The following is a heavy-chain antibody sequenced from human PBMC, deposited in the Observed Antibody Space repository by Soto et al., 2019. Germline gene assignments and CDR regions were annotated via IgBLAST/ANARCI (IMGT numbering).Heavy chain of an antibody. CDR3: AVRYSSGWSPYYYYMDV. V-gene: IGHV5-51*01. J-gene: IGHJ6*03. D-gene: IGHD6-19*01. CDR2: IYPGDSDT. Sequence: GESLKISCKGSGYSFTSYWIGWVRQMPGKGLEWMGIIYPGDSDTRYSPSFQGQVTISADKSISTAYLQWSSLKASDTAMYYCAVRYSSGWSPYYYYMDVWGKGTTVTVSS. CDR1: GYSFTSYW.